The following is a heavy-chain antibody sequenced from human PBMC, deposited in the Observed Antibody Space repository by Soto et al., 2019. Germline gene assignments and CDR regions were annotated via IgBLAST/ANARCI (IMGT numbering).Heavy chain of an antibody. CDR1: GGTFSSYA. J-gene: IGHJ5*02. Sequence: QVQLVQSGAEVKKPGSSVKVSCKASGGTFSSYAISWVRQAPGQGLEWMGGIIPIFGTANYAQKFQGRVTITADESTSTAYMELSSLRSEDTAVYYCARGGRYFDWLPSLGVIGPEHGSWFDPWGQGTLVTVSS. CDR2: IIPIFGTA. V-gene: IGHV1-69*12. CDR3: ARGGRYFDWLPSLGVIGPEHGSWFDP. D-gene: IGHD3-9*01.